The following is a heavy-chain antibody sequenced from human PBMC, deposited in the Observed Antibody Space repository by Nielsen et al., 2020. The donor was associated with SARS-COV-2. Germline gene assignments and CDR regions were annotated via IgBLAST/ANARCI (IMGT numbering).Heavy chain of an antibody. Sequence: SETLSLTCTVSCGSIRSEGAYWSWIRQHPRKGLEWIGDRAYSGNTYYNPSLKSRLSIYVDTSKNLFSLRLTSVTTADTATYYCARGNGWFDPWGQGTRVTVSS. CDR2: RAYSGNT. D-gene: IGHD2-8*01. J-gene: IGHJ5*02. V-gene: IGHV4-31*03. CDR3: ARGNGWFDP. CDR1: CGSIRSEGAY.